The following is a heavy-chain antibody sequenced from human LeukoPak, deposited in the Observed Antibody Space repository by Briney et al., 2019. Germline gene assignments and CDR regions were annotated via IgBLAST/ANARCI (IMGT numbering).Heavy chain of an antibody. Sequence: PGGSLRLSCAASGFTFSSYCMSWVRQAPGKGLEWVANIKQDGGEKYYVDSVKGRFTISRDNAMNSMYLQMNSVRAEDTAVYYCARAGGTCYGFAFDIWGQGTMVTVSS. V-gene: IGHV3-7*01. CDR1: GFTFSSYC. CDR3: ARAGGTCYGFAFDI. CDR2: IKQDGGEK. D-gene: IGHD2-15*01. J-gene: IGHJ3*02.